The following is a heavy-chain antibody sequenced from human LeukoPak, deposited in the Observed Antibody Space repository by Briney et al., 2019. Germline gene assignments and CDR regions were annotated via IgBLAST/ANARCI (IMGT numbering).Heavy chain of an antibody. V-gene: IGHV3-23*01. D-gene: IGHD7-27*01. CDR1: GFTFSSYD. CDR2: ISGSDGST. Sequence: QPGGSLRLSPAACGFTFSSYDMSWVRQAPGKGLEWVSGISGSDGSTYYADSPKGRFTISRDNSSDTLYLQMASLRADDSAVYYCEKHPHWGGGAFDFWGPGTMVTVSS. CDR3: EKHPHWGGGAFDF. J-gene: IGHJ3*01.